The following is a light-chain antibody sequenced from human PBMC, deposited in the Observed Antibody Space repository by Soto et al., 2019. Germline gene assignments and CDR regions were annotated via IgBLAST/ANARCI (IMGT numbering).Light chain of an antibody. CDR1: QSVSSSY. CDR2: GAS. CDR3: QQYGSSPPFT. Sequence: EIVLTQSPGTLSLSPGERATLSCRASQSVSSSYLAWYQQKPGQAPRLLIYGASSRATGIPDRFSGSGSGTYFPLTISRLEPEDFAVYYCQQYGSSPPFTFGPGTKVDIK. J-gene: IGKJ3*01. V-gene: IGKV3-20*01.